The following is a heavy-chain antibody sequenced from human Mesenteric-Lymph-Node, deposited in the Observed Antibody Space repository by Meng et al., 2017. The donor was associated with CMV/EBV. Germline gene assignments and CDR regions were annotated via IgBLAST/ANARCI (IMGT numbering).Heavy chain of an antibody. CDR3: ARDMHYDTSGRLDY. J-gene: IGHJ4*02. CDR2: ISWNSRNI. D-gene: IGHD3-22*01. CDR1: GFIFDDYA. Sequence: SLKISCTASGFIFDDYAMYWVRQLPGKGLEWVSSISWNSRNIAYADSLKGRITISRDNSRNSVDLQMNSLRPEDTAFYYCARDMHYDTSGRLDYWGLGTLVTVSS. V-gene: IGHV3-9*01.